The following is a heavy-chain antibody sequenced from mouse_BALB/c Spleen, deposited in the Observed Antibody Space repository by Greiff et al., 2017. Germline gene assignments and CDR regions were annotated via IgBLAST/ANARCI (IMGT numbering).Heavy chain of an antibody. J-gene: IGHJ4*01. Sequence: EVKLMESGGGLVQPGGSRKLSCAASGFTFSSFGMHWVRQAPEKRLEWVASISSGGSNYYPDSGKGRLTTSRDKARNILYLQMSSLRSEDTAVCYCAQNLLRAMAYWGQGTSVTVSS. D-gene: IGHD1-1*01. CDR1: GFTFSSFG. V-gene: IGHV5-6-5*01. CDR2: ISSGGSN. CDR3: AQNLLRAMAY.